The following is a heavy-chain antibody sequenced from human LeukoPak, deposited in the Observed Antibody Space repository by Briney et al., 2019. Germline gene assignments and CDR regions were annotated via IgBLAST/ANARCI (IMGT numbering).Heavy chain of an antibody. CDR2: IYSGGST. CDR3: ARAGGYCSGGSCHDSRNFDY. D-gene: IGHD2-15*01. Sequence: GGSLRLSCAASGFTVSSNYMSWVRQAPGKGLEWVSVIYSGGSTYYADSVKGRFTISRDNSKNTLHLQMNSLRAEDTAVYYCARAGGYCSGGSCHDSRNFDYWGQGTLVTVSS. V-gene: IGHV3-66*01. J-gene: IGHJ4*02. CDR1: GFTVSSNY.